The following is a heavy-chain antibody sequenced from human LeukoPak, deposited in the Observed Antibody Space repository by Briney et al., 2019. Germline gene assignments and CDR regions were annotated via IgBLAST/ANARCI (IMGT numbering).Heavy chain of an antibody. V-gene: IGHV3-21*01. CDR1: GFTFSSYS. D-gene: IGHD5-24*01. J-gene: IGHJ4*02. Sequence: GSLRLSCAASGFTFSSYSMNWVRQAPGKGLEWVSSISSSSSYIYYADSVKGRFTISRDNAKNSLYLQMNSLRAEDTAVYYCAREVGDGYPWEDYYFDYWGQGTLVTVSS. CDR2: ISSSSSYI. CDR3: AREVGDGYPWEDYYFDY.